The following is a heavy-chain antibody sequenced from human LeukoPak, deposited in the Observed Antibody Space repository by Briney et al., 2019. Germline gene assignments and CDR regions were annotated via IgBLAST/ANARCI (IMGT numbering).Heavy chain of an antibody. V-gene: IGHV4-59*01. CDR1: GGSIGNFF. D-gene: IGHD1-26*01. CDR3: DWELGH. CDR2: IYENGRT. J-gene: IGHJ4*02. Sequence: SETLSLTCTVSGGSIGNFFWSWIWQSPGEGLEWIGFIYENGRTSYNPSLKSRVTISVDMSKNQFSLRLTSMTAADTAVYSRDWELGHWGRGILVTVTS.